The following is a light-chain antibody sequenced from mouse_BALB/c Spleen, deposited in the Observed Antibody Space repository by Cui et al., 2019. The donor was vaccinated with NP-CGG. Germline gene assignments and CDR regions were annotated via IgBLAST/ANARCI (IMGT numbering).Light chain of an antibody. V-gene: IGLV1*01. CDR1: TGAVTTSNY. CDR3: ALWYSNHWV. CDR2: GTN. J-gene: IGLJ1*01. Sequence: QALVTQESALTTSPGETVTLTCRSSTGAVTTSNYANWVREKPDHLFTGLIGGTNDRPPGIPARFSGSLIGDKAALTITGAQTEDKAIYFCALWYSNHWVFGGGTKLTVL.